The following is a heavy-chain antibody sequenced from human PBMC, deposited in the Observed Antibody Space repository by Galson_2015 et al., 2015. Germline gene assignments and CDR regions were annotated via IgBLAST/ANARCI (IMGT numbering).Heavy chain of an antibody. CDR2: IYYSGPT. Sequence: SETLSLTCTVSGGSLSNRNYYWGWIRQPPGEGLAWIERIYYSGPTYYNPSLKRRVTVSVDTSKNQFSLNLNSVTAADTAVYFCARHGGDGMNSGSFEYWGQGVLVTVSS. CDR1: GGSLSNRNYY. V-gene: IGHV4-39*01. J-gene: IGHJ4*02. D-gene: IGHD3-16*01. CDR3: ARHGGDGMNSGSFEY.